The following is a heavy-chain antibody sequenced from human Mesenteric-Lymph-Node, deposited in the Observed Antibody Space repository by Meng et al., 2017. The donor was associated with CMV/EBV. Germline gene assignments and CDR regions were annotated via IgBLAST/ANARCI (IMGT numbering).Heavy chain of an antibody. D-gene: IGHD6-19*01. CDR2: IYSGGTT. J-gene: IGHJ4*02. V-gene: IGHV3-53*04. CDR1: GFTFSSYG. CDR3: ARAVAGKGGYFDY. Sequence: CAASGFTFSSYGMHWVRQAPGKGLEWVSVIYSGGTTYYADSVKGRFTISRHNSKNTLYLQMNSLRAEDTAVYYCARAVAGKGGYFDYWGQGTLVTVSS.